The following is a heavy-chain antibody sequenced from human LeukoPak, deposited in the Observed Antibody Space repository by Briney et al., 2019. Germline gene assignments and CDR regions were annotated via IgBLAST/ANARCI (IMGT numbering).Heavy chain of an antibody. V-gene: IGHV3-66*01. J-gene: IGHJ4*02. CDR1: GSTVSSNY. Sequence: PGGSLRLSCEASGSTVSSNYMNWVRQAPGKGLEWVSVIYSGGTTYYADSVKGRFTISRDNSKNTLYLQMNSLRAEDTAVYYCAKAVGYSYGLYFDYWGQGTLVTVSS. D-gene: IGHD5-18*01. CDR2: IYSGGTT. CDR3: AKAVGYSYGLYFDY.